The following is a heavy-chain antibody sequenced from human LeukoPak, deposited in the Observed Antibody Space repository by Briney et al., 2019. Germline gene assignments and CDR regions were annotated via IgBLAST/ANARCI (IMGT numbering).Heavy chain of an antibody. D-gene: IGHD3-22*01. Sequence: PSETLSLTCTVSGGSINSYYWSWIRQPAGRGLEWIGHIHTSGTMNYNASLKSRVRISVETSKNQFSLRLSSVTAADTAMYFCARGILRDYYDSSGFYHRGGVGYWGQGTLVTVSS. V-gene: IGHV4-4*07. J-gene: IGHJ4*02. CDR2: IHTSGTM. CDR1: GGSINSYY. CDR3: ARGILRDYYDSSGFYHRGGVGY.